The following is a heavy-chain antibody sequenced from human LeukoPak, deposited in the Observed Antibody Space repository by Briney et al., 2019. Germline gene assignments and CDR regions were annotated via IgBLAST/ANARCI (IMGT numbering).Heavy chain of an antibody. CDR1: GGAITSYY. CDR3: ARDHGSNDAFDI. Sequence: SETLSLTCTVPGGAITSYYWSWIRQPPGKGLEWIGNIYYSGTTNYNPSLKSRVTISVDKSKNQFSLKLSSVTAADTAVYYCARDHGSNDAFDIWGQGTMVTVSS. D-gene: IGHD3-22*01. CDR2: IYYSGTT. J-gene: IGHJ3*02. V-gene: IGHV4-59*12.